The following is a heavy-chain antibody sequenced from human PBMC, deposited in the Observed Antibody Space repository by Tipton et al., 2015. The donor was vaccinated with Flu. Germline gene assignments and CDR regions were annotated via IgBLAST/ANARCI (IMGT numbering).Heavy chain of an antibody. CDR1: GFTVSSTY. CDR3: ARESSGYYSGVGYYGMDV. CDR2: IYSGGST. V-gene: IGHV3-53*01. D-gene: IGHD3-22*01. Sequence: SLRLSCAASGFTVSSTYMSWVRQAPGKGLNWVSIIYSGGSTYYADSVKGRFTISRDNSKNTLYLQINSLRAEDTAVYYCARESSGYYSGVGYYGMDVWGQGTTVTVSS. J-gene: IGHJ6*02.